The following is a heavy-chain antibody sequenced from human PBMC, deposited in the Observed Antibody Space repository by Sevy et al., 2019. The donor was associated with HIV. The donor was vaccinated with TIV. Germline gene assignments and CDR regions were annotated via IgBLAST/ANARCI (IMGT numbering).Heavy chain of an antibody. D-gene: IGHD2-21*01. Sequence: GGSLRLSCAASGFSFSSYGMHWVRQAPGKGLEWMSYIQYDGSKKDYADSVKGRFTISRDNSKNTLYLQMNSLRVEETAVFYCVKEGGGEGGDHWGQGTLVTVSS. V-gene: IGHV3-30*02. J-gene: IGHJ4*02. CDR3: VKEGGGEGGDH. CDR2: IQYDGSKK. CDR1: GFSFSSYG.